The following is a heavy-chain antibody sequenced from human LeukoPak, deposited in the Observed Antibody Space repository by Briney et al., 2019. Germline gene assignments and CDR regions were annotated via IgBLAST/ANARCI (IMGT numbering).Heavy chain of an antibody. D-gene: IGHD4-11*01. Sequence: GGSLRLSCAASGSTFSNYAMNWVRQAPGKGLEWVSGISGSGGSTYYADSVKGRFTISRDNSKNTLYLQMISLRAEDTAVYYCAKDRYSNYGNWFDPWSQGTLVTVFS. V-gene: IGHV3-23*01. J-gene: IGHJ5*02. CDR2: ISGSGGST. CDR1: GSTFSNYA. CDR3: AKDRYSNYGNWFDP.